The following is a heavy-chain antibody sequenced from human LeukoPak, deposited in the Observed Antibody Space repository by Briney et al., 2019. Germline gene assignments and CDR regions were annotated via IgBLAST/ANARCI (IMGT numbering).Heavy chain of an antibody. CDR2: IYYNGRT. J-gene: IGHJ5*02. V-gene: IGHV4-61*08. D-gene: IGHD6-13*01. CDR3: ARSRLQPLVWFDP. CDR1: GGSVISSDYY. Sequence: SETLSLTCTVSGGSVISSDYYWSWIRQPPGKGLEWIGYIYYNGRTNYNPSLKSRFTILVDTSNNQFSLKMTSVSAADTAVYYCARSRLQPLVWFDPWGQGTLVTVSS.